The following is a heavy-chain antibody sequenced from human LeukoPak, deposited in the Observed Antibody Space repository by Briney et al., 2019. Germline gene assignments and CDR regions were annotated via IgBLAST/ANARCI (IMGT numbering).Heavy chain of an antibody. J-gene: IGHJ3*02. D-gene: IGHD3-3*01. CDR2: ISYDGSNK. CDR1: GFTFSSYA. Sequence: GGSLRLSCAASGFTFSSYAMHWVRQAPGKGLEWVAVISYDGSNKYYADSVKGRFTISRDNSKNTLYLQMNSLRAEDTAVYYCARVGRYYDFWSGIDNWGQGTMVTVSS. V-gene: IGHV3-30-3*01. CDR3: ARVGRYYDFWSGIDN.